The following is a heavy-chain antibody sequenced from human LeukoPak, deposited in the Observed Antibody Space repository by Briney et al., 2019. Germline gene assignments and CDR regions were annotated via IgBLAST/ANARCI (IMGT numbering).Heavy chain of an antibody. CDR3: ARAEGSSWYTRTWFDP. CDR1: GGSFSGYY. J-gene: IGHJ5*02. V-gene: IGHV4-34*01. Sequence: SETLSLTCAVYGGSFSGYYWSWIRQPPGKGLEWIGEIYHSGSTNYNPSLKSRVTISVDTSKNQFSLKVSSVTAADTAVYYCARAEGSSWYTRTWFDPWGQGTLVTVSS. D-gene: IGHD6-13*01. CDR2: IYHSGST.